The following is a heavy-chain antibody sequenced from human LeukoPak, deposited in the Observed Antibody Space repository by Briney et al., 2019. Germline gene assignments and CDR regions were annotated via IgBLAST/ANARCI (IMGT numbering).Heavy chain of an antibody. V-gene: IGHV4-39*01. CDR2: MYYGGST. Sequence: SETLSLTCSVSGGSISSGSSFWGWIRQPPGKGLEWIGTMYYGGSTYYNPSLRSRVTISVDTSKNQFSLKLTSVTAADTAVYYCARNIKDYCSGGTCHSYFDYWGQGTLVTVSS. CDR3: ARNIKDYCSGGTCHSYFDY. D-gene: IGHD2-15*01. CDR1: GGSISSGSSF. J-gene: IGHJ4*02.